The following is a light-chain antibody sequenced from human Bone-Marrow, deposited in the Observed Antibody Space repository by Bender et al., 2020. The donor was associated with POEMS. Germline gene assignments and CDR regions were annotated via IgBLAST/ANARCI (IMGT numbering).Light chain of an antibody. CDR3: FSTDYNGYYTGV. V-gene: IGLV3-10*01. CDR1: ALPKKN. CDR2: EDT. J-gene: IGLJ3*02. Sequence: SYELTQPPSVSVSPGQTARITCSGDALPKKNAYWYQQKSGQAPVLVIFEDTKRPSGIPERFSGSSSGTVATLIISGAQVEDDADYYCFSTDYNGYYTGVFGGGTKLTVL.